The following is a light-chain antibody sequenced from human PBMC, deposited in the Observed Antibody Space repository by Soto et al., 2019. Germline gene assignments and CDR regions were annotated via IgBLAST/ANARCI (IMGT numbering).Light chain of an antibody. CDR3: AAWDDSLSGPV. J-gene: IGLJ2*01. Sequence: QAVVTQPPSASGTPGQRVTISCSGSSSNIGSNYVYWYHQLPGTAPKLLIYRNNQRPPGVPDRFSGSKSGTSASLAISGLRSEDEADYYCAAWDDSLSGPVFGGGTKVTVL. CDR2: RNN. CDR1: SSNIGSNY. V-gene: IGLV1-47*01.